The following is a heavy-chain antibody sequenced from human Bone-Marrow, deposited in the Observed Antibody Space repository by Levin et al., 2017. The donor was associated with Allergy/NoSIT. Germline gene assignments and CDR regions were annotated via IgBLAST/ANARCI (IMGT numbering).Heavy chain of an antibody. CDR3: ARGVGAYYQLRGFDP. J-gene: IGHJ5*02. Sequence: SSETLSLTCAVSGGSISSGGYSWSWIRQPPGKGLEWIGYIYHSGSTYYNPSLKSRVTISVDRSKNQFSLKLSSVTAADTAVYYCARGVGAYYQLRGFDPWGQGTLVTVSS. CDR2: IYHSGST. D-gene: IGHD2-2*01. CDR1: GGSISSGGYS. V-gene: IGHV4-30-2*01.